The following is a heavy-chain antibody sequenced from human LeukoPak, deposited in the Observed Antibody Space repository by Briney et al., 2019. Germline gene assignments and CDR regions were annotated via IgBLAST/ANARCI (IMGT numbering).Heavy chain of an antibody. J-gene: IGHJ4*02. D-gene: IGHD6-13*01. CDR3: ARGARRSEYSSSWYDY. CDR1: GYTFTSYG. Sequence: ASVKVSCKASGYTFTSYGISWVRQAPGQGLELMGWISAYNGNTNYAQKLQGRVTMTTDTSTSTAYMELRSLRSDDTAVYYCARGARRSEYSSSWYDYWGQGTLVTVSS. CDR2: ISAYNGNT. V-gene: IGHV1-18*01.